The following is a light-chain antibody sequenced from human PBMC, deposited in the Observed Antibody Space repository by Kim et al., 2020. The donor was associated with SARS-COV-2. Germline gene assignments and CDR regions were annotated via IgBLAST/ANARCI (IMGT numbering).Light chain of an antibody. Sequence: SYELTQPPSVSVSPGQTATFTCSGDNLGDKYICWYQQKSGQSPVLVIYQNYKRPSGIPERFSGSNSGNTATLTISGTQAMDEADYYCQAWDSSTVVFGGGTQLTVL. CDR2: QNY. J-gene: IGLJ2*01. CDR1: NLGDKY. V-gene: IGLV3-1*01. CDR3: QAWDSSTVV.